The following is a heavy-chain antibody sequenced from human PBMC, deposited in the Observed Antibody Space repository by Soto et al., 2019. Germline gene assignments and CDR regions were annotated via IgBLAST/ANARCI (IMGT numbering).Heavy chain of an antibody. V-gene: IGHV1-69*12. CDR3: AKRGVLVPAAMEYYYGMDV. D-gene: IGHD2-2*01. CDR1: GGTFSSYA. Sequence: QVQLVQSGAEVKKPGSSVKVSCKASGGTFSSYAISWVRQAPGQGLEWMGGIIPSFGTANYAQKFQGRVTITADESTSTAYMELSSLRSEDTAVYYCAKRGVLVPAAMEYYYGMDVWGQGTTVTVSS. CDR2: IIPSFGTA. J-gene: IGHJ6*02.